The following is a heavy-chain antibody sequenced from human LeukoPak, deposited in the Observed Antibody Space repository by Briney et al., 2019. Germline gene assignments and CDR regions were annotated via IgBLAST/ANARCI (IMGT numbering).Heavy chain of an antibody. J-gene: IGHJ5*02. CDR3: ARDHQYSSGWSWFDP. D-gene: IGHD6-19*01. CDR2: ISAYNGNT. V-gene: IGHV1-18*01. Sequence: ASVKVSCKASGGTFSSYAISWVRQAPGQGLEWMGWISAYNGNTNYAQKLQGRATMTTDTSTSTAYMELRSLRSDDTAVYYCARDHQYSSGWSWFDPWGQGTLVTVSS. CDR1: GGTFSSYA.